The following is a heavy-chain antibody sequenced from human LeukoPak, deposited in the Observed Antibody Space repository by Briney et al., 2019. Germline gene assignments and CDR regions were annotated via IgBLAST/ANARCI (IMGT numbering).Heavy chain of an antibody. V-gene: IGHV4-59*08. CDR2: IYYSGST. J-gene: IGHJ5*02. CDR1: GGSISSYY. CDR3: AGRRWARARDWFDP. D-gene: IGHD5-24*01. Sequence: SETLSLTCTVSGGSISSYYWSWIRQPPGKGLEWIGYIYYSGSTNYNPSLKSRVTISVDTSKNQFSLKLSSVTAADTAVYYCAGRRWARARDWFDPWGQGTLVTVSS.